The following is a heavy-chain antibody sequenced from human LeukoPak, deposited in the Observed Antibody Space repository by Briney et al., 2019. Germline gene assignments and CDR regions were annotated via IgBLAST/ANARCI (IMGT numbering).Heavy chain of an antibody. Sequence: PGGSLRLSCAASGFTFSSFAMSWVRQAPGRGLEWVSSISGSGASTYYADSVKGRFIISRDNSRNTLYLQMSSLRAEDTAVYYCAKSHSVAVAGTYSTYYFDSWGQGTLVTVSS. CDR3: AKSHSVAVAGTYSTYYFDS. J-gene: IGHJ4*02. D-gene: IGHD6-19*01. V-gene: IGHV3-23*01. CDR1: GFTFSSFA. CDR2: ISGSGAST.